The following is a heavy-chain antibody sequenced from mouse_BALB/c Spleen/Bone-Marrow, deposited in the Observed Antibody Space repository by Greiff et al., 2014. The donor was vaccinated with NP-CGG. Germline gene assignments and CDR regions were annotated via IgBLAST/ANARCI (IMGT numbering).Heavy chain of an antibody. CDR2: INPSSGYT. CDR1: GYTFTSYT. CDR3: AREVYGKPFAY. V-gene: IGHV1-4*01. D-gene: IGHD2-1*01. J-gene: IGHJ3*01. Sequence: QVQLKQSGAELARPGASVKMSCKASGYTFTSYTMHWVKQRPGQGLEWIGYINPSSGYTNYNQKFKDKATLTADKSSSTAYMQLSSLTPEDSAVYYCAREVYGKPFAYWGQGTLVTVSA.